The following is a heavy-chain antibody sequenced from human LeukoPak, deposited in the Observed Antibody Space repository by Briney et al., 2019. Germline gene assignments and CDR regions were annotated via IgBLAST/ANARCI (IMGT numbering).Heavy chain of an antibody. Sequence: PSDTLSLTCAVSGYSISSSIWWGWIRQPPGKGLEWIGYIYYSGSTYYNPSLKSRVTMSVDTSKNQFSLKLSSVTAVDTAVYYCARTYYYDSSGYYFPGAFDIWGQGTMVTVSS. V-gene: IGHV4-28*01. D-gene: IGHD3-22*01. CDR3: ARTYYYDSSGYYFPGAFDI. J-gene: IGHJ3*02. CDR2: IYYSGST. CDR1: GYSISSSIW.